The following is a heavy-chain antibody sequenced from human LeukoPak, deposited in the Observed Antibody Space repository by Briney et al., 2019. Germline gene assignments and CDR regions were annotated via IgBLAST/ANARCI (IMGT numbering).Heavy chain of an antibody. CDR3: ARGGGYSYVRGDAFDI. CDR1: GYTFTSYY. CDR2: INPNSGDT. J-gene: IGHJ3*02. Sequence: ASVKVSCKASGYTFTSYYIHWVRQAPGQGLEWMGWINPNSGDTNYAQKFQGRVTMTRDTSISTAYMELSSLRSEDTAVYYCARGGGYSYVRGDAFDIWGQGTIVTVSS. V-gene: IGHV1-2*02. D-gene: IGHD5-18*01.